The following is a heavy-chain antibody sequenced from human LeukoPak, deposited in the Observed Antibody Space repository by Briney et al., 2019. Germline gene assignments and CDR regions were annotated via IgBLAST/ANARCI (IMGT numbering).Heavy chain of an antibody. V-gene: IGHV3-23*01. D-gene: IGHD1-26*01. CDR3: AKGGNPDY. J-gene: IGHJ4*02. Sequence: GGSLRLSCAASGFTFNTYAMSWVRQAPGKGLERVSGISVSGGTTYYIDSAKGRFTISRDNSKNTLYLQMNSLRAEDTAVYYCAKGGNPDYWGQGTLVTVSS. CDR1: GFTFNTYA. CDR2: ISVSGGTT.